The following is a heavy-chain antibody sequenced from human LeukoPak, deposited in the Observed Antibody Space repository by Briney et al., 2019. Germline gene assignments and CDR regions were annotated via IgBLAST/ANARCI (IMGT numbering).Heavy chain of an antibody. D-gene: IGHD3-22*01. V-gene: IGHV3-30*18. J-gene: IGHJ4*02. Sequence: GGSLRLSCAASGFTFSSYVMHWVRQAPGKGLEWVAVISYDGSNKYYADSVKGRFTISRDNSKNTLYLQMNSLRAEDTAVYYCAKPSSGYYSPPHYWGQGTLVTVSS. CDR1: GFTFSSYV. CDR3: AKPSSGYYSPPHY. CDR2: ISYDGSNK.